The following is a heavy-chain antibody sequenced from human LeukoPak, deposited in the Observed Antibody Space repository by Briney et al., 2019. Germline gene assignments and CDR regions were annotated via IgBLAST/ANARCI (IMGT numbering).Heavy chain of an antibody. V-gene: IGHV3-30-3*01. CDR1: GFTFSSYA. D-gene: IGHD3-22*01. CDR3: ARDLVKYYYDSSGYNY. CDR2: ISYDGSNK. Sequence: PGGSLRLSCAASGFTFSSYAMHWVRQAPGKGLEWVAVISYDGSNKYYADSVKGRFTISRDNSKNTLYLQMNSLRAEDTAVYYCARDLVKYYYDSSGYNYWGQGTLVTVSS. J-gene: IGHJ4*02.